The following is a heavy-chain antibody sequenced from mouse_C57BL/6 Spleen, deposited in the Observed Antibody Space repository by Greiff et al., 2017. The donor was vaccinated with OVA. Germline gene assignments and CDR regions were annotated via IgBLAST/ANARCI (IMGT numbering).Heavy chain of an antibody. V-gene: IGHV1-64*01. CDR1: GYTFTSYW. D-gene: IGHD2-4*01. J-gene: IGHJ2*01. CDR2: IHPNSGST. Sequence: QVQLKEPGAELVKPGASVKLSCKASGYTFTSYWMHWVKQRPGQGLEWIGMIHPNSGSTNYNEKFKSKATLTVDKSSSTAYMQLSSLTSEDSAVYYCARDYAHYFDYWGQGTTLTVSS. CDR3: ARDYAHYFDY.